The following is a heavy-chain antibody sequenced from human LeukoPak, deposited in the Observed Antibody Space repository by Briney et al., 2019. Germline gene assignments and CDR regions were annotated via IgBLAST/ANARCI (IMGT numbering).Heavy chain of an antibody. CDR2: IYSGGST. Sequence: GGSLRLSCAVSGFTVSSNYMSWVRQAPGKGLEWVSVIYSGGSTYYADSVKGRFTISRDNSKNTLYLQMNSLRAEDTAVYYCARFGGLDNYFDYWGQGTLVTVSS. J-gene: IGHJ4*02. CDR1: GFTVSSNY. V-gene: IGHV3-53*01. D-gene: IGHD2-15*01. CDR3: ARFGGLDNYFDY.